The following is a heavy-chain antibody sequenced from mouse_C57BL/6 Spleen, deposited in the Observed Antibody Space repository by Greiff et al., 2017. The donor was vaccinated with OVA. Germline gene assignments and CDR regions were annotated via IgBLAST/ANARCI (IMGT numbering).Heavy chain of an antibody. CDR2: INYDGSST. J-gene: IGHJ4*01. Sequence: EVMLVESEGGLVQPGSSMKLSCTASGFTFSDYYMAWVRQVPEKGLEWVANINYDGSSTYYLDSLKSRFIISRDNAKNILYLQMSSLKSEDTATYYCARGATVVATDAMDYWGQGTSVTVSS. D-gene: IGHD1-1*01. V-gene: IGHV5-16*01. CDR1: GFTFSDYY. CDR3: ARGATVVATDAMDY.